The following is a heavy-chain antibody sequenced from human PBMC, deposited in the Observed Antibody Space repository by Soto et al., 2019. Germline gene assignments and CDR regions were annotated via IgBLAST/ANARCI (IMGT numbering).Heavy chain of an antibody. Sequence: LRLSCAASGFTVSDYYMSWIRQAPGKGLEWVSYISSSSSYTNYADSVKGRFTISRDNAKNSLYLQMNSLRAEDTAVYYCARRSYYYYGMDVWGQGTTVTVSS. CDR2: ISSSSSYT. J-gene: IGHJ6*02. CDR1: GFTVSDYY. V-gene: IGHV3-11*06. CDR3: ARRSYYYYGMDV.